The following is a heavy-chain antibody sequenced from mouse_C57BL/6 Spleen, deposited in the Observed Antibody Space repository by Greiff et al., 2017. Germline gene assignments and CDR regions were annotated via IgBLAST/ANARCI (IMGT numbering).Heavy chain of an antibody. J-gene: IGHJ3*01. CDR1: GFTFSDFY. CDR3: ARDAGGDYGNYPFAY. CDR2: SRNKANDYTT. D-gene: IGHD2-1*01. Sequence: EVKLMESGGGLVQSGRSLRLSCATSGFTFSDFYMEWVRQAPGKGLEWIAASRNKANDYTTEYSASVKGRFIVSRDTSQSILYLQMNALRAEDTAIYYCARDAGGDYGNYPFAYWGQGTLVTVSA. V-gene: IGHV7-1*01.